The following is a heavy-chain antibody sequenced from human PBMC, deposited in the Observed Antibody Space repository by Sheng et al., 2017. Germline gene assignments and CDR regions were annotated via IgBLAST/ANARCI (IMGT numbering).Heavy chain of an antibody. V-gene: IGHV3-23*01. J-gene: IGHJ4*02. CDR3: AKDVLRWAFDY. D-gene: IGHD4-17*01. CDR1: GFTFSTNA. Sequence: EVQLLESGGGLVQPGGSLRLSCAASGFTFSTNAMSWVRQPPGKGLEWVSAIEGSNDRTHYADSVKGRFTISRDKSTHTLYLQMNSLRVEDTAVYYCAKDVLRWAFDYWGQGALVTVSS. CDR2: IEGSNDRT.